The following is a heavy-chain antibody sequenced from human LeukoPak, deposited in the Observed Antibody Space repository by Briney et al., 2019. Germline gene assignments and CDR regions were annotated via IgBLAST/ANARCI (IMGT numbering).Heavy chain of an antibody. V-gene: IGHV3-23*01. CDR1: GFTFSSYA. Sequence: GRSLRLSCAASGFTFSSYAMSWVRQAPGKGLEWVSAISGSGGSTYYADSVKGRFTISRDNSKNTLYLQMNSLRAEDTAVYYCAKAPFVRWLGFDYRGQETLVTVSS. CDR2: ISGSGGST. CDR3: AKAPFVRWLGFDY. J-gene: IGHJ4*02. D-gene: IGHD6-19*01.